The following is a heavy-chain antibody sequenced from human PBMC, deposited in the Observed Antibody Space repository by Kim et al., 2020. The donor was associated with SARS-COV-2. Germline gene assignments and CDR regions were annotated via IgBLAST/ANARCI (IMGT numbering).Heavy chain of an antibody. Sequence: PTRKVRVTLSVDTSKNQFSLKVSSVAAADTAVYYCARDLSDYGDWGGFDPWGQGTLVTVSS. J-gene: IGHJ5*02. V-gene: IGHV4-59*01. D-gene: IGHD4-17*01. CDR3: ARDLSDYGDWGGFDP.